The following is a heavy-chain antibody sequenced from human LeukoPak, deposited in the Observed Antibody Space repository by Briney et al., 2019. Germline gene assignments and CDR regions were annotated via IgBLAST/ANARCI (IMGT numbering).Heavy chain of an antibody. Sequence: GGSLRLSCAASGFSFSSYAMSWVRQAPGKGLEWVSGISGSGGSTYYADSVKGRFTISRDNSKNTLYLRMNSLRAEDTAIYYCAKEGGRGDYYNGGSFDVWGQGTMVTVSS. CDR1: GFSFSSYA. CDR2: ISGSGGST. CDR3: AKEGGRGDYYNGGSFDV. J-gene: IGHJ3*01. D-gene: IGHD4-17*01. V-gene: IGHV3-23*01.